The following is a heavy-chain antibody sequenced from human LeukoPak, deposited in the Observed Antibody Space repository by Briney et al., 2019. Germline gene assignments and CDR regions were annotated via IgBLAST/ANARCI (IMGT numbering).Heavy chain of an antibody. D-gene: IGHD3-16*01. Sequence: SETLSLTCTVSGGSIDSYYWRWIRQPPGKGLEWIGYIYTSGSTNYNPSLKSRVTISMDTSKKQISLKLSSVTAADTAVYYCARPKGGLGYNWLDPWAREPWSPSPQ. CDR1: GGSIDSYY. J-gene: IGHJ5*02. V-gene: IGHV4-4*09. CDR3: ARPKGGLGYNWLDP. CDR2: IYTSGST.